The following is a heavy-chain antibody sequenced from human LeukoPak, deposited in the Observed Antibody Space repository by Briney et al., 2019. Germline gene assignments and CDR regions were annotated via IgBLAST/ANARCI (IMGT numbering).Heavy chain of an antibody. CDR1: GGTFSSYA. J-gene: IGHJ3*02. CDR2: IIPIFGTA. D-gene: IGHD6-25*01. V-gene: IGHV1-69*13. Sequence: SVKVSCKASGGTFSSYAISWVRQAPGQGLEWMGGIIPIFGTANYAQKFQGRVTITADESTSTAYMELSSLRSEDTAVYYCARDLGYSSGHGAFDIWGQGTMVTVSS. CDR3: ARDLGYSSGHGAFDI.